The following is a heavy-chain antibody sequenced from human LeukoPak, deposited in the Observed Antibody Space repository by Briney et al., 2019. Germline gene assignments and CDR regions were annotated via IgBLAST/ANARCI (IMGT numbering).Heavy chain of an antibody. J-gene: IGHJ3*02. CDR3: ASVGASLSDAFDI. CDR1: GYTFTSYD. D-gene: IGHD1-26*01. CDR2: MNPDSGNT. Sequence: ASVKVSCKASGYTFTSYDINWVRQATGQGLEWMGWMNPDSGNTGYAQKFQGRVTMTRNTSISTAYMELSSLRSEDTAVYYCASVGASLSDAFDIWGQGTMVTVSS. V-gene: IGHV1-8*01.